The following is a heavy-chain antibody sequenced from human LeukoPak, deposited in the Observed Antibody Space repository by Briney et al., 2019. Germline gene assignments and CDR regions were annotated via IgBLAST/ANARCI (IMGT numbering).Heavy chain of an antibody. V-gene: IGHV4-59*01. J-gene: IGHJ4*02. CDR1: GPSISHYY. D-gene: IGHD4-17*01. CDR3: AKGETVTTSPFDY. CDR2: IFYSEDA. Sequence: PSEPLSLTCAVSGPSISHYYWHWFRQPPGRGLAWIGSIFYSEDANYNPSLKSRVTISVDTSKSQFSLTLTSVTAADTAVYYCAKGETVTTSPFDYWGQGILVTVSS.